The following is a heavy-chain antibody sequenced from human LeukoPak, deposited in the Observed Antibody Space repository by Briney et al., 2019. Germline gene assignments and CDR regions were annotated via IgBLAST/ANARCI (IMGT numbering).Heavy chain of an antibody. Sequence: SETLSLTCTVSGGSISSSSHYWGWIRQPPGKGLEWIGSIYYSGSTYYNPSLKSRVTISVDTSKNQFSLKLSSVTAADTAVYYCARDPGYSSGIHWFDPWGQGTLVTVSS. J-gene: IGHJ5*02. CDR1: GGSISSSSHY. CDR2: IYYSGST. CDR3: ARDPGYSSGIHWFDP. V-gene: IGHV4-39*07. D-gene: IGHD6-19*01.